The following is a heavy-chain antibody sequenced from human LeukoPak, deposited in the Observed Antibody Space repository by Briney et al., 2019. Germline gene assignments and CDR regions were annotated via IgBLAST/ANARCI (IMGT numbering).Heavy chain of an antibody. CDR1: GYTFTSYG. V-gene: IGHV1-18*01. CDR3: ASPEFLYGDYAFDY. D-gene: IGHD4-17*01. CDR2: ISAYNGNT. J-gene: IGHJ4*02. Sequence: ASVKVSCKASGYTFTSYGISWVRQAPGQGLEWMGWISAYNGNTNYAQKLQGRVTMTTDTSTSTAYMELSRLRSDDTAVYYCASPEFLYGDYAFDYWGQGTLVTVSS.